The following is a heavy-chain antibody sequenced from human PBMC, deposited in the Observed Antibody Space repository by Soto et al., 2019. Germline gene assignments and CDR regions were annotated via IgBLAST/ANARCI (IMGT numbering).Heavy chain of an antibody. CDR3: ASQGRLPDAFDT. CDR2: MKQDGSEK. D-gene: IGHD6-25*01. V-gene: IGHV3-7*01. CDR1: GFTFSNYW. J-gene: IGHJ3*02. Sequence: EVQLVESGGGLVQPGGSLRLSCAASGFTFSNYWMSWVRQAPGKGLEVVANMKQDGSEKYFVDSVKGRFTISTDNARNSLCLQMNSLRAEDTAVYYCASQGRLPDAFDTWGQGTMVTVPS.